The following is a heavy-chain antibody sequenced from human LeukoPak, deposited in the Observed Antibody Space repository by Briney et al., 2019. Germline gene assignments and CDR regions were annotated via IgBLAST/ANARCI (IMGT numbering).Heavy chain of an antibody. CDR2: IGYEGVHK. CDR3: AKDLHGGYSSDY. D-gene: IGHD4-23*01. CDR1: GFTFNNFG. V-gene: IGHV3-30*02. J-gene: IGHJ4*02. Sequence: RAGGSLRLSCAASGFTFNNFGMHWVRQAPGKGLEWVSFIGYEGVHKYYADSVKGRFTISKDNSKATLYLQMNSLRPEDTAVYYYAKDLHGGYSSDYWGQGTLVTVFS.